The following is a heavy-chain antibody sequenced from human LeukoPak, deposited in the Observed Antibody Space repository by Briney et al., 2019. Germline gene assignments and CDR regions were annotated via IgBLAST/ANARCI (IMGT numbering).Heavy chain of an antibody. Sequence: SETLSLTCAVYGGSFSGYYRSWIRQPPGKGLEWIGEINHSGSTNYNPFLKSRVTISVDTSKNQFSLKLSSVTAADTAVYYCARLSLRGGYYRYFEHWGQGTLVTVSS. CDR2: INHSGST. V-gene: IGHV4-34*01. CDR1: GGSFSGYY. J-gene: IGHJ1*01. CDR3: ARLSLRGGYYRYFEH. D-gene: IGHD3-22*01.